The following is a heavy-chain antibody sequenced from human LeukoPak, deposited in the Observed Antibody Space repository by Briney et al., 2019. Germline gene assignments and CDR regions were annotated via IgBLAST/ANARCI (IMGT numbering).Heavy chain of an antibody. Sequence: PGGSLRLSCAASGFTFSGSAMHWVRQASGKGLEWVGRIRSKANSYATAYAASVKGRFTISRDDSKNTAYPQMNSLKTEDTAVYYCTRPSSDYGDYYYYYGMDVWGQGTTVTVSS. CDR3: TRPSSDYGDYYYYYGMDV. CDR1: GFTFSGSA. V-gene: IGHV3-73*01. CDR2: IRSKANSYAT. D-gene: IGHD4-17*01. J-gene: IGHJ6*02.